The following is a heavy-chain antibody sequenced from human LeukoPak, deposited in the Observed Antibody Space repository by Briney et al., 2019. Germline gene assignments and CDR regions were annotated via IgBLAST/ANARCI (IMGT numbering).Heavy chain of an antibody. CDR2: ISVSARTT. CDR1: GFTFSSYA. Sequence: PGGSLRLSCAASGFTFSSYAMSWVRQAPGKGLEWVSSISVSARTTYYADSVNGRFTISRDNAKNTVYLQMNSLRAEDTATYYCAKRWSYIDYWGQGALVTVSS. J-gene: IGHJ4*02. D-gene: IGHD4-23*01. CDR3: AKRWSYIDY. V-gene: IGHV3-23*01.